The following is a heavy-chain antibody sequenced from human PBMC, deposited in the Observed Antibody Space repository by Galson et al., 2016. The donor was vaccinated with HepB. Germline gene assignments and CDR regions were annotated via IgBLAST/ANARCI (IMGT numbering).Heavy chain of an antibody. CDR3: AGRRGESGTFYY. V-gene: IGHV4-59*01. CDR1: GASISDYY. D-gene: IGHD3-10*01. CDR2: SHYSDNP. Sequence: ETLSLTCTVSGASISDYYWGWIRQSPGKGLEWIGYSHYSDNPNYNPSLKGRVTVSVDTSKNQFSLILNSVTAADTAVYYCAGRRGESGTFYYWGQGSLVTVSS. J-gene: IGHJ4*02.